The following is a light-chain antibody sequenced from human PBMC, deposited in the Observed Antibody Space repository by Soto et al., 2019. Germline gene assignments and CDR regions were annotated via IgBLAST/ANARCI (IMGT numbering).Light chain of an antibody. J-gene: IGKJ2*01. CDR3: QQYGDSPST. CDR2: GAS. V-gene: IGKV3-20*01. Sequence: EVVLTQSPVTLSFSPGERATLSCRASQIFSSDYLAWYQQKPGQAPRLLIYGASTRATHIPDRFSGSGSGTDFTLTISRLEPEDSAVYLCQQYGDSPSTFGQGTKVDIK. CDR1: QIFSSDY.